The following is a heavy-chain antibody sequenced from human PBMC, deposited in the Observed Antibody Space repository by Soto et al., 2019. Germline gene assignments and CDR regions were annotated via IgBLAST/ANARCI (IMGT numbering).Heavy chain of an antibody. D-gene: IGHD2-21*01. J-gene: IGHJ4*02. Sequence: GGSLRLSCAASGFTFSSYSMNWVRQAPGKGLEWVSYISSSSTIYYADSVKGRFTISRDNAKNSLYLQMNSLRAEDTAVYYCARDLLAYCGGDCYGGFDYWGQGTLVTVSS. CDR1: GFTFSSYS. CDR2: ISSSSTI. CDR3: ARDLLAYCGGDCYGGFDY. V-gene: IGHV3-48*01.